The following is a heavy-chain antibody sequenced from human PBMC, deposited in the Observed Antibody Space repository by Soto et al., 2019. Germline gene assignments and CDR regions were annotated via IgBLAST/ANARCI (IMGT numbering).Heavy chain of an antibody. D-gene: IGHD2-8*01. J-gene: IGHJ6*02. CDR3: ARGDSTDCSNGVCSFFYNHDMDV. Sequence: GASVKVSCKASGYSFTDYHIHWVRQAPGQGLEWLGRINPKRGGTSTAQKFQGWVTMTTDTSISTASMELTRLTSDETAIYYCARGDSTDCSNGVCSFFYNHDMDVWGQGTTVTVSS. CDR1: GYSFTDYH. V-gene: IGHV1-2*04. CDR2: INPKRGGT.